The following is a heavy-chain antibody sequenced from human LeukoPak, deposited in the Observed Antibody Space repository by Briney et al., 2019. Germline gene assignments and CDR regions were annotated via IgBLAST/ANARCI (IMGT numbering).Heavy chain of an antibody. V-gene: IGHV4-4*09. J-gene: IGHJ6*03. CDR3: ARHGYCSSTSCQNYYYYMDV. D-gene: IGHD2-2*03. CDR1: GGSISSYY. CDR2: IYTSGST. Sequence: SETLSLTCTVSGGSISSYYWSWIRQPPGKGLEWIGYIYTSGSTNYNPSLKSRATIPVDTSKNQFSLKLSSVTAADTAVYYCARHGYCSSTSCQNYYYYMDVWGKGTTVTVSS.